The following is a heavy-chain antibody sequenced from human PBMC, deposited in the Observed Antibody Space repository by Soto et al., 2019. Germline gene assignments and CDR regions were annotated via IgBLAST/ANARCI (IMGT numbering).Heavy chain of an antibody. Sequence: PSETLSLTCAVYGGSFSGYYWTWIRQPPGTGLEWIGEINHIGSTNYNPSLKSRVTISVDTSQNQFSLKLTSLTSTDTTVYYFSRDNLTGVFVSWGQGTLVSVSS. CDR2: INHIGST. D-gene: IGHD2-8*02. CDR1: GGSFSGYY. CDR3: SRDNLTGVFVS. V-gene: IGHV4-34*01. J-gene: IGHJ5*02.